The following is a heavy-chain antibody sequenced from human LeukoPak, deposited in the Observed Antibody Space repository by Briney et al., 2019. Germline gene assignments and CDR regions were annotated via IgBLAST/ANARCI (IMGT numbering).Heavy chain of an antibody. CDR2: INPNTGGT. CDR1: GYTFTGYY. J-gene: IGHJ4*02. Sequence: ASVKVSCKTSGYTFTGYYMHWVRQAPGQGLEWMGWINPNTGGTNYAQKFQGRVTMPSDTSISTAYMELSSLKSDDTAMYYCARAPMIVVIFPPRLDFWGQGTLVTVSS. D-gene: IGHD3-22*01. CDR3: ARAPMIVVIFPPRLDF. V-gene: IGHV1-2*02.